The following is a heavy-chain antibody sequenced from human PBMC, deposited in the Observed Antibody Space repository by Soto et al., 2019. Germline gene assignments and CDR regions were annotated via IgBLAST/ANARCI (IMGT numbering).Heavy chain of an antibody. CDR1: GYTFTSYD. Sequence: QVQLVQSGAEVKKPGASVKVSCKASGYTFTSYDINWVRQATGQGLEWMGWMNPNSGNTGYAQKFQGRGTMTRNTSISTAYMELSSLRSEDTAVYYCARGERAAVTDAFDIWGQGTMVTVSS. CDR2: MNPNSGNT. J-gene: IGHJ3*02. D-gene: IGHD6-19*01. CDR3: ARGERAAVTDAFDI. V-gene: IGHV1-8*01.